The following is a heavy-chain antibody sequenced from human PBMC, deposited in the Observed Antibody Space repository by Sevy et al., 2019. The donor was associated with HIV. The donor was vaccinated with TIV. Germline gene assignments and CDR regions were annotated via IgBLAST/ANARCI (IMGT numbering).Heavy chain of an antibody. Sequence: GGSLRLSCKASGFTFGDYAMSWFRQAPGKGLEWVGFIRNKAYDGTTEYAASVKGRFTISRDDSKSIAYLQMNSLKTEDTAVYYCTRDPTEGIAVAGNWYDPWGHGTLVTVSS. J-gene: IGHJ5*02. CDR2: IRNKAYDGTT. CDR3: TRDPTEGIAVAGNWYDP. CDR1: GFTFGDYA. D-gene: IGHD6-19*01. V-gene: IGHV3-49*03.